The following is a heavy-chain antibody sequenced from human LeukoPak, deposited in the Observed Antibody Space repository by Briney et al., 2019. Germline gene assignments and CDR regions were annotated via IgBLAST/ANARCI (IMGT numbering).Heavy chain of an antibody. CDR3: AKDISSGWPYCFDY. Sequence: GGSLRLSCAASGFTFSSHWMHWVRQGPGKGLMWVSRIDNDGGSTVYADSVKGRFTISRDNSKNTLYLQMNSLRAEDTAVYYCAKDISSGWPYCFDYWGQGTLVTVSS. D-gene: IGHD6-19*01. V-gene: IGHV3-74*01. CDR2: IDNDGGST. CDR1: GFTFSSHW. J-gene: IGHJ4*02.